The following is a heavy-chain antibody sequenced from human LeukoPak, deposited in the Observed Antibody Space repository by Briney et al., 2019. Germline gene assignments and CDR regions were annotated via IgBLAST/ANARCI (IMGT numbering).Heavy chain of an antibody. J-gene: IGHJ1*01. CDR1: GFTFSSYS. D-gene: IGHD6-13*01. V-gene: IGHV3-48*04. CDR3: ARPSRPYRSSEYFQH. CDR2: ISSSGSTI. Sequence: GGSLRLSCAASGFTFSSYSMNWVRQAPGKGLEWISYISSSGSTIYYADSVKGRFTISRDYAKNSLYLQMNSLRAEDTAVYYCARPSRPYRSSEYFQHWGQGTLVIVSS.